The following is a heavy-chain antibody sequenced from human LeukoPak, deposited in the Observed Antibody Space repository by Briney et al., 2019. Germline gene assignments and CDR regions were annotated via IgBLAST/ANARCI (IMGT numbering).Heavy chain of an antibody. CDR2: ISYDGSNK. Sequence: GGSLRLSCAASGFTFSSYGMHWVRQAPGKGLEWVAVISYDGSNKYYADSVKGRFTISRDNSKNTLYLQMNSLRAEDTAVYYCAKELRVVAVAGTSPFGYWGQGTLVTVSS. J-gene: IGHJ4*02. CDR1: GFTFSSYG. CDR3: AKELRVVAVAGTSPFGY. V-gene: IGHV3-30*18. D-gene: IGHD6-19*01.